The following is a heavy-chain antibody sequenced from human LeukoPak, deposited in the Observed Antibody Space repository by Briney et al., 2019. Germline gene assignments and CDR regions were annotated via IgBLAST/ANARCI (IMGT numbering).Heavy chain of an antibody. CDR3: ARDPYSSSWWYFDL. CDR1: GGSISSYY. V-gene: IGHV4-59*01. D-gene: IGHD6-13*01. Sequence: KPSETLSLTCTVSGGSISSYYWSWIRQPPGKGVEWIGYIYYSGSTNYNPSLKSRVAISVDTSKNQFSLKLSSVTAADTAVYYCARDPYSSSWWYFDLWGRGTLVTVSS. J-gene: IGHJ2*01. CDR2: IYYSGST.